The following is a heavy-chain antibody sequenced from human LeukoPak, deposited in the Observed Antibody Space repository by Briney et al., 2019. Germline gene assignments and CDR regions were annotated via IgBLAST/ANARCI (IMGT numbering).Heavy chain of an antibody. CDR3: ARPMTTVTPYYFDY. CDR1: GFTFSSYW. CDR2: INSDGSST. J-gene: IGHJ4*02. Sequence: GWSLRLSCAASGFTFSSYWMHWVRQAPGKGLVWVSRINSDGSSTSYADSVKGRFTISRDNAKNTLYLQMSSLRAEDTAVYYCARPMTTVTPYYFDYWGQGTLVTVSS. V-gene: IGHV3-74*01. D-gene: IGHD4-11*01.